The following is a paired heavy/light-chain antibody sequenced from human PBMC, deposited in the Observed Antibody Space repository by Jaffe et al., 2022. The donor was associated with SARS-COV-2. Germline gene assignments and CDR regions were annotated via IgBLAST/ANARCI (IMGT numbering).Heavy chain of an antibody. CDR3: ARDSAVGGTVIDY. D-gene: IGHD1-26*01. J-gene: IGHJ4*02. V-gene: IGHV3-23*01. CDR1: GFTFGSYA. CDR2: ISSGGDRT. Sequence: EVQLLESGGGLVQPGGSLRLSCAASGFTFGSYAMDWVRQAPGKGLEWVSAISSGGDRTYYADSVKGRFTMSRDNSKNTLYLQMNSLRVEDMAVYYCARDSAVGGTVIDYWGQGTLVTVSS.
Light chain of an antibody. CDR3: LQDYTYPWT. CDR2: AAS. Sequence: AIQMTQSPSSLSASVGDRVTITCRASQDIRNDLSWFQQKPGTAPKLLIFAASNLQSGVPSRFSGSGSGADFTLTISSLQPEDFATYYCLQDYTYPWTFGQGTKVEVK. CDR1: QDIRND. J-gene: IGKJ1*01. V-gene: IGKV1-6*01.